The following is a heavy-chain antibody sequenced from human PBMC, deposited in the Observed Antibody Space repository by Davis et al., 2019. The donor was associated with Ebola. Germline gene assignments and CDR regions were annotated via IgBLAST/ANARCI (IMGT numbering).Heavy chain of an antibody. CDR1: GFTFSSHA. J-gene: IGHJ4*02. D-gene: IGHD2-15*01. Sequence: GESLKISCAASGFTFSSHAMTWVRQAPGQGLAWVSSISGSGGTTSYADSVKVRFTISRDNSKNTVYLQMNSLSAEDTAVYYCVKGIGGWSDGMDYWGQGTLVTVSS. CDR3: VKGIGGWSDGMDY. V-gene: IGHV3-23*01. CDR2: ISGSGGTT.